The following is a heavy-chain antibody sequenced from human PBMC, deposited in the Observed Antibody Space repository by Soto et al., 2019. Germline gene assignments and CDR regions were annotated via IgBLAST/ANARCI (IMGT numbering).Heavy chain of an antibody. CDR2: ISGGGATT. D-gene: IGHD3-10*01. CDR1: GFRFSDHY. CDR3: AGDPYYYGSAF. Sequence: GGSLRLSCAASGFRFSDHYMTWIRQAPGKGLGWVSKISGGGATTYYADSVKGRFTVSRDNAKNSLYLQMNSLRAEDTAVYYCAGDPYYYGSAFWGQGTLVTVSS. J-gene: IGHJ4*02. V-gene: IGHV3-11*01.